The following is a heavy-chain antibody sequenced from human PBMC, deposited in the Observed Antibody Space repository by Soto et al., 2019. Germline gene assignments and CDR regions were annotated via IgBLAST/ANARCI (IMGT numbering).Heavy chain of an antibody. V-gene: IGHV1-24*01. CDR3: ATSNFDRTSDL. J-gene: IGHJ3*01. CDR2: FDPEDGET. CDR1: GYSLTELA. Sequence: ASVKVSCKVSGYSLTELAILWVRQPPGKGLEWMGGFDPEDGETVYAQKFQGRITVTEDTSTDTAFMELSSLRSEDTALYYCATSNFDRTSDLWGQGTVVTVSS. D-gene: IGHD3-22*01.